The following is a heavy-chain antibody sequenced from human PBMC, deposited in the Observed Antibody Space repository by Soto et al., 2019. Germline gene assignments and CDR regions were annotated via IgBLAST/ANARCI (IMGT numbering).Heavy chain of an antibody. CDR3: ARECRGGDGYYYYYGMDV. CDR2: INSDGSST. Sequence: GGSLRLSCAASGFTFSSYWMHWVRQAPGKGLVWVSRINSDGSSTSYADSVKGRFTISRDNAKNTLYLQMNSLRAEDTAGYYCARECRGGDGYYYYYGMDVWGQGTTVTVSS. V-gene: IGHV3-74*01. CDR1: GFTFSSYW. J-gene: IGHJ6*02. D-gene: IGHD2-21*01.